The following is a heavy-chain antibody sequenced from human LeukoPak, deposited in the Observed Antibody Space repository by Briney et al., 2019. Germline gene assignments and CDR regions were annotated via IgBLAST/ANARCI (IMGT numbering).Heavy chain of an antibody. J-gene: IGHJ4*02. Sequence: GRSLRLSCAASGFTFSSYGMHWVRQAPGKGLEWVAVISYDGSNKYYADSVKGRFTISRDNSKNTLYLQMNSLRAEDTAVYYCAKDRNGMNYYDSSGPFDYWGQGTLVTVSS. V-gene: IGHV3-30*18. CDR2: ISYDGSNK. CDR1: GFTFSSYG. CDR3: AKDRNGMNYYDSSGPFDY. D-gene: IGHD3-22*01.